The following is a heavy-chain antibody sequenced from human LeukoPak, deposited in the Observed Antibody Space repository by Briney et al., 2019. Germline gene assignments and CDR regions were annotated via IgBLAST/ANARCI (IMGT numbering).Heavy chain of an antibody. Sequence: PGGSLRLSCAASGFTFSSYGMSWVRQASGKGLEWVSSISGSGGSTYYADSVKGRFSISRDNSMNTLFLQMNSLRAEDTAVYYCAKYGRMLNWNVDYFDYWGQGTLVTVSS. CDR1: GFTFSSYG. V-gene: IGHV3-23*01. J-gene: IGHJ4*02. D-gene: IGHD1-1*01. CDR2: ISGSGGST. CDR3: AKYGRMLNWNVDYFDY.